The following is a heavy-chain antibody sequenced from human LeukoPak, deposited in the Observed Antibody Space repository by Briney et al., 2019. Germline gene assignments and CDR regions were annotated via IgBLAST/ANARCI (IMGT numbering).Heavy chain of an antibody. CDR2: TSATGGST. J-gene: IGHJ4*02. Sequence: GGSLRLSCAASGFTFSSYAMSWVRQAPGKGLEWVSGTSATGGSTYYADSVKGRFTISRDNSKNTLYLQMNSLRAEDTAVYYCAKGQGGYYFDFWGQGTLVTVSS. CDR3: AKGQGGYYFDF. CDR1: GFTFSSYA. V-gene: IGHV3-23*01. D-gene: IGHD3-16*01.